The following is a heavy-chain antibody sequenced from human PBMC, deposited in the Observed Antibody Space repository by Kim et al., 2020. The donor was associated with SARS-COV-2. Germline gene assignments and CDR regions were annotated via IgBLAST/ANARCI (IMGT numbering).Heavy chain of an antibody. Sequence: GGSLRLSCAGSGFRFSNAWMSWVRQAPEKGLEWLGRIKSKGAGGTTEYAAPVKGRFTISRDDSKNTLYLEMNSLKTEDTAMYYCSTGYCRGDTCLPWGQWTTVPVSS. CDR3: STGYCRGDTCLP. CDR2: IKSKGAGGTT. CDR1: GFRFSNAW. D-gene: IGHD2-15*01. J-gene: IGHJ6*02. V-gene: IGHV3-15*01.